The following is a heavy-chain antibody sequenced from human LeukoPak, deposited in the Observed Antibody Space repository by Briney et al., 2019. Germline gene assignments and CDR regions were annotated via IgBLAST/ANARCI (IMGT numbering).Heavy chain of an antibody. J-gene: IGHJ4*02. Sequence: GGSLRLSCAASGFTFSSYSMNWVRQAPGKGLEWVSSISSSSSYIYYADSVKGRFTTSRDNAKNSLYLRMNSLRAEDTAVYYCARDRVGDAYDYWGQGTLVTVSS. CDR2: ISSSSSYI. CDR1: GFTFSSYS. D-gene: IGHD4-17*01. CDR3: ARDRVGDAYDY. V-gene: IGHV3-21*01.